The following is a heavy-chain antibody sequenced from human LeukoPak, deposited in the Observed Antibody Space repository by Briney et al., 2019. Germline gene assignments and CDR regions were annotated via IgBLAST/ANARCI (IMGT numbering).Heavy chain of an antibody. CDR3: ARDICSGGGDCYPNDY. D-gene: IGHD2-21*02. Sequence: SVEVSCKASGGTFSSYAISWVRQAPGQGLEWMGGIIPIFGTANYAQKFQGRVTITTDESTSTAYMELSSLRSEDTAVYYCARDICSGGGDCYPNDYWGQGTLVTVSS. J-gene: IGHJ4*02. CDR1: GGTFSSYA. CDR2: IIPIFGTA. V-gene: IGHV1-69*05.